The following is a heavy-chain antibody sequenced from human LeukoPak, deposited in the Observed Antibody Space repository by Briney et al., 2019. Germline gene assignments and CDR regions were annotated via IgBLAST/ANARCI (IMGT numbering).Heavy chain of an antibody. CDR1: GGTFSSYA. Sequence: LVKVSCKASGGTFSSYAISWVRQAPGQGLEWMGGIIPIFGTANYAQKFQGRVTITADESTSTAYMELSSLRSEDTAVYYCARQKYNQFDPWGQGTLVTVSS. V-gene: IGHV1-69*13. CDR3: ARQKYNQFDP. J-gene: IGHJ5*02. CDR2: IIPIFGTA. D-gene: IGHD1-14*01.